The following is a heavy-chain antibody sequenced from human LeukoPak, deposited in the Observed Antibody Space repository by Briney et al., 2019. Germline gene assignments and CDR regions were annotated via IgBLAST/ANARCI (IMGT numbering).Heavy chain of an antibody. CDR1: GASINDYY. D-gene: IGHD3-3*01. CDR3: ARENDFWSGTHSGWFDP. CDR2: IYTGGST. Sequence: SETLSLTCTVSGASINDYYWSWIRQSAEKGLEWIGRIYTGGSTNYSPSLKSRVTMSEGTSKNQFSLNLRSVSAADTAVYYCARENDFWSGTHSGWFDPWGQGTLVIVSS. V-gene: IGHV4-4*07. J-gene: IGHJ5*02.